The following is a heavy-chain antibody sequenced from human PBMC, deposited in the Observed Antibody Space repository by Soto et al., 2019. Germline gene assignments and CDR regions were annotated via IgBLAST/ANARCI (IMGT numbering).Heavy chain of an antibody. CDR3: ARDPVPHCYDSSGYSHYYYYYGMDV. D-gene: IGHD3-22*01. V-gene: IGHV3-21*01. J-gene: IGHJ6*02. CDR2: ISSSSSYI. Sequence: PGGSLSLSCAASGFTFSSYSMNWVRQAPGKGLEWVSSISSSSSYIYYADSVKGRFTISRDNAKNSLYLQMNSLRAEDTAVYYCARDPVPHCYDSSGYSHYYYYYGMDVWGQGTTVTVSS. CDR1: GFTFSSYS.